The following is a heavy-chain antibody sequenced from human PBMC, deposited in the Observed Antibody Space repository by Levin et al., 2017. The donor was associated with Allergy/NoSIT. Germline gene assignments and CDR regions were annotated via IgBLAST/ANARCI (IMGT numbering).Heavy chain of an antibody. CDR2: FDPEDGET. CDR3: ATERTVSDAFDI. D-gene: IGHD1-1*01. V-gene: IGHV1-24*01. J-gene: IGHJ3*02. CDR1: GYILTELS. Sequence: ASVKVSCKVSGYILTELSMHWVRQAPGKGLEWMGGFDPEDGETIYVQKFQGRVTMTEDTSTDTAYMELSSLRSEDTAVYYCATERTVSDAFDIWGQGIMVTVSS.